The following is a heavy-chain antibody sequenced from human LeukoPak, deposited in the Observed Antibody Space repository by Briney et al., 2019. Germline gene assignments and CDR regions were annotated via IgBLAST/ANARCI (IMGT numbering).Heavy chain of an antibody. CDR2: ISYDGSNK. Sequence: GGSLRLCCAASGFTFSSYAMHWVRQAPGKGLEWVAVISYDGSNKYYADSVKGRFTISRDNSKNTPYLQMNSLRAEDTAVYYCAREQWFGELNYAPFDYWGQGTLVTVSS. CDR1: GFTFSSYA. V-gene: IGHV3-30-3*01. CDR3: AREQWFGELNYAPFDY. J-gene: IGHJ4*02. D-gene: IGHD3-10*01.